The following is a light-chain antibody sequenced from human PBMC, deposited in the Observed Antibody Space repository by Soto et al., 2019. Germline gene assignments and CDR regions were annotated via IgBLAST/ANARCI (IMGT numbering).Light chain of an antibody. J-gene: IGKJ1*01. CDR3: KQYNNWWT. CDR1: ETVRSN. V-gene: IGKV3D-15*01. CDR2: AAS. Sequence: DIVMTQSPDTLSVSPGERATLSCRASETVRSNLAWYQQKPGQAPRLLIYAASTRATGIPARFIGNGSGTEFTLTISSLQSEDFAIYYCKQYNNWWTFGQGTKGDIK.